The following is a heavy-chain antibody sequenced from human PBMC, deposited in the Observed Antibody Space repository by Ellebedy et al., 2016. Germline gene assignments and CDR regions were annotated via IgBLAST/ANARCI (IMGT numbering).Heavy chain of an antibody. CDR3: ARDGSEWSRDY. V-gene: IGHV3-21*01. CDR2: IVFSGTAT. CDR1: GFIFNIAG. Sequence: GESLKISXAASGFIFNIAGMTWVRQVPGKGLEWVATIVFSGTATYYSDSVKGRFIISRDNAKNSLFLQINSLRVEDTAVYFCARDGSEWSRDYWGQGTQVTVSS. J-gene: IGHJ4*02. D-gene: IGHD3-3*01.